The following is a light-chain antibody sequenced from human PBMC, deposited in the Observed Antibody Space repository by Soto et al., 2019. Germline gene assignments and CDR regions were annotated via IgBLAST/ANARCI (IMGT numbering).Light chain of an antibody. CDR3: ASYTSSGTLV. V-gene: IGLV2-14*03. CDR1: SSDVGGHDY. J-gene: IGLJ3*02. Sequence: QSVLTQPASVSGSPGQSVTISCTGTSSDVGGHDYVSWYPQHPGDAPKLMIYQVTKWPSGVSHRFSGSKSGNTASLTISGLQPDDEAEYYCASYTSSGTLVFGGGTTLTVL. CDR2: QVT.